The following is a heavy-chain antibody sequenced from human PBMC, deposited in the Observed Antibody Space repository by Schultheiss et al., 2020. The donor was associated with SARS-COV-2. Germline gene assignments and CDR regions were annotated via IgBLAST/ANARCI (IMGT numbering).Heavy chain of an antibody. J-gene: IGHJ6*03. D-gene: IGHD6-13*01. CDR2: ISAYNGNT. Sequence: ASVKVSCKASGYTFTSYGISWVRQAPGQGLEWMGWISAYNGNTNYAQKLQGRVTMTTDTSTSTAYMELRSLRSDDTAVYYCAKAGYSSSWQYYYYYMDVWGKGTTVTVSS. V-gene: IGHV1-18*01. CDR1: GYTFTSYG. CDR3: AKAGYSSSWQYYYYYMDV.